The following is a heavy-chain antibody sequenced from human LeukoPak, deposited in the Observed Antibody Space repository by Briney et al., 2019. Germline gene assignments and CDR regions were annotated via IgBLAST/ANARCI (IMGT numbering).Heavy chain of an antibody. CDR3: ARQPPRGYNSAWFDS. J-gene: IGHJ5*01. D-gene: IGHD6-19*01. CDR1: GYRFPNFW. CDR2: IDPSDSFI. Sequence: GESLKISCQDSGYRFPNFWLTWVRQLPGKGLEWMGRIDPSDSFINYNPSFQGHVTISADKSSNTAYLQWSSLKASGTAVYYCARQPPRGYNSAWFDSWGQGTLVPSPQ. V-gene: IGHV5-10-1*01.